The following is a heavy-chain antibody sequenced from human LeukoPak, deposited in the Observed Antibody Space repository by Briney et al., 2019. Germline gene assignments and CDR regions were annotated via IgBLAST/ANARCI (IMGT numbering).Heavy chain of an antibody. J-gene: IGHJ6*03. D-gene: IGHD3-16*01. V-gene: IGHV3-48*01. CDR2: ISSSSSTI. CDR1: GFTFSSYS. CDR3: ASLDYYYYYMDV. Sequence: GGSLRLSCAASGFTFSSYSMNWVRQAPGKGLEWVSSISSSSSTIYYADSVKGRFTISRDNAKNSLYLQMNSLRAEDTAVYYCASLDYYYYYMDVWGKGTTVTVSS.